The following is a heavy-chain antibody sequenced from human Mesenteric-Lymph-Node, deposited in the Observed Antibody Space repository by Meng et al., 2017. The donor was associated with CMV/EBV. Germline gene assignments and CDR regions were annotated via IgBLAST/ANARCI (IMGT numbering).Heavy chain of an antibody. Sequence: GESLKISCTASGFTVSSNAISWVRQAPGKGLEWVSSISDGSTYYADSVKGRFTISRDNSKNTLYLQMNSLRAEDTAVYYCARYEQQSDAFDIWGQGTMVTVSS. V-gene: IGHV3-38-3*01. D-gene: IGHD6-13*01. J-gene: IGHJ3*02. CDR3: ARYEQQSDAFDI. CDR1: GFTVSSNA. CDR2: ISDGST.